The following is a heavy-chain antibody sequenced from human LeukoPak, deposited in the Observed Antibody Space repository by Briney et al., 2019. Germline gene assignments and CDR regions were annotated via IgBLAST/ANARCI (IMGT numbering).Heavy chain of an antibody. Sequence: SETLSLTCAVSGYSISSGYYWGWIRQPPGKGLEWIGSIYHSESTYYNPSLKSRVTISVDTSKNQFSLKLSSVTAADTAVYYCASDCGGDCYNSDYWGQGTLVTVSS. CDR1: GYSISSGYY. CDR2: IYHSEST. CDR3: ASDCGGDCYNSDY. D-gene: IGHD2-21*02. V-gene: IGHV4-38-2*01. J-gene: IGHJ4*02.